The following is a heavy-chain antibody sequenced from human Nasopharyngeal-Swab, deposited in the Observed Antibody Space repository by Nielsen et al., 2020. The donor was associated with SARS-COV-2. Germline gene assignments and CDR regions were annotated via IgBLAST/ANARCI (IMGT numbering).Heavy chain of an antibody. CDR3: TRGLTGHIVQWNPSPY. CDR2: ISEIGSGI. V-gene: IGHV3-23*01. D-gene: IGHD1-14*01. Sequence: GGSLRLSCSASGFSITTYGMTWVRHAPGKGLEWVSGISEIGSGIYYADSVWGRFSISRDTSKNTVYLQMNSLRADDTALYFCTRGLTGHIVQWNPSPYWGQGTLVTVSS. J-gene: IGHJ4*02. CDR1: GFSITTYG.